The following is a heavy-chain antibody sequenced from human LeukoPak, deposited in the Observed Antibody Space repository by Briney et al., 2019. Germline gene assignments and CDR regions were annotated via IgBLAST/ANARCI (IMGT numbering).Heavy chain of an antibody. Sequence: PGGSLRLSCAASGFTFSSYGMHWVRQAPGKGLEWVAVISSDGSSKYYTDSVKGRFTISRDNSKNTLYLQMNSLRAEDTAVYYRARGENSKTYPVSGYWGQGTLVTVSS. J-gene: IGHJ4*02. CDR2: ISSDGSSK. CDR1: GFTFSSYG. D-gene: IGHD2/OR15-2a*01. CDR3: ARGENSKTYPVSGY. V-gene: IGHV3-30*03.